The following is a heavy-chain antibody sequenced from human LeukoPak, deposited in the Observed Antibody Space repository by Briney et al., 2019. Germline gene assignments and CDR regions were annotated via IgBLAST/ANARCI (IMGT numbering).Heavy chain of an antibody. CDR2: ISAYNGNT. CDR3: ALSGVCSGGSCYPGY. CDR1: GYTFTSYG. J-gene: IGHJ4*02. V-gene: IGHV1-18*01. Sequence: GASVKVSCKASGYTFTSYGISWVRQAPGQGLEGMGWISAYNGNTNYAQKLQGRVTMTTDTSTSTAYMELRSLRSDDTAVYYCALSGVCSGGSCYPGYWGQGTLVTVSS. D-gene: IGHD2-15*01.